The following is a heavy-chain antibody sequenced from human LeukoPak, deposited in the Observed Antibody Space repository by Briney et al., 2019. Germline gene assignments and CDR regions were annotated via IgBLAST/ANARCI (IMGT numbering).Heavy chain of an antibody. CDR1: GVTVRSNH. CDR3: ARDRHHYYGSGSYYSYGMDV. Sequence: GGSLRLSCAASGVTVRSNHMSWVRQAPGKGLEWVSVIYSGGSTYYADSVKGRFTISRDNSKNTLYLQMNSLRAEDTAVYYCARDRHHYYGSGSYYSYGMDVWGQGTTVTVSS. V-gene: IGHV3-53*01. J-gene: IGHJ6*02. CDR2: IYSGGST. D-gene: IGHD3-10*01.